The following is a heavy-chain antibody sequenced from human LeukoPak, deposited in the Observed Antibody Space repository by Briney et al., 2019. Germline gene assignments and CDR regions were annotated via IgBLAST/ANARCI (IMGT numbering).Heavy chain of an antibody. V-gene: IGHV4-34*01. CDR1: GGSISSYY. Sequence: NPSETLSLTCTVSGGSISSYYWSWIRQPAGKGLEWIGEINHSGSTNYNPSLKSRVTISVDTSKNQFSLKLSSVTAADTAVYYCARLLRFWSQGTLVTVSS. CDR2: INHSGST. J-gene: IGHJ4*02. CDR3: ARLLRF. D-gene: IGHD3-3*01.